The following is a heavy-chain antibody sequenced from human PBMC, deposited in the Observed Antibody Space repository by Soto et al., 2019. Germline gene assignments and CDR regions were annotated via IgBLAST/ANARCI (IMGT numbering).Heavy chain of an antibody. CDR1: GFTFSSYG. J-gene: IGHJ6*03. CDR3: AKEGQLLYYYYYYMDV. D-gene: IGHD2-2*01. V-gene: IGHV3-30*18. Sequence: GGSLRLSFAASGFTFSSYGMHWVRQAPGKGLEWVAVISYDGSHKYYADSVKGRFTISRDNSKNTLYLQMNSLRAADTAVYYCAKEGQLLYYYYYYMDVWGKGTTVTVSS. CDR2: ISYDGSHK.